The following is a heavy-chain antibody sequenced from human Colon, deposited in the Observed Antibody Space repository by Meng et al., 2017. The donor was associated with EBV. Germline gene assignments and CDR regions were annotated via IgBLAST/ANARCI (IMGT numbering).Heavy chain of an antibody. CDR3: ARDTSTWGNKGLDH. D-gene: IGHD7-27*01. Sequence: QVQLQESGPGLVKPSQTLSLTCTVSGDSISSTDYYWSWVRQPPGKGLEWIGYIYYSGSRYYNPSLKSRVTISVDTSKNQFSLKLSSVTAADTAVYYCARDTSTWGNKGLDHWGQGILVTVS. CDR2: IYYSGSR. CDR1: GDSISSTDYY. J-gene: IGHJ4*02. V-gene: IGHV4-30-4*01.